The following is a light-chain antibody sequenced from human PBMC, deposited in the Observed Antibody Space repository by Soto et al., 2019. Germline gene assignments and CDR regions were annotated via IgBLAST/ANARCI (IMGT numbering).Light chain of an antibody. CDR2: GAS. Sequence: EIVMTQSPATLSVSPGERATLSCRASQSVNIYLAWYQQKPGQAPRLLIFGASSRATGIPARFSGSGSGTEFNLTISSLQSEDFAVYYCQHRSNWPLTFGGGTKVEIK. CDR3: QHRSNWPLT. J-gene: IGKJ4*01. V-gene: IGKV3D-15*01. CDR1: QSVNIY.